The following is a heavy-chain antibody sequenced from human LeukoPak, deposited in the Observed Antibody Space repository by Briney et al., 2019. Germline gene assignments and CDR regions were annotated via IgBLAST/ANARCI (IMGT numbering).Heavy chain of an antibody. J-gene: IGHJ3*02. Sequence: GGSLRLSCGASGFTFSDHYMNWVRQAPGKGLEWVSYISDIGSKTNYADSVKGRFTISRDNAKNSLYLQKNSLRAEDTAVYYCAAAAGYRFDIWGRGTMVTVSS. V-gene: IGHV3-11*03. D-gene: IGHD6-13*01. CDR3: AAAAGYRFDI. CDR2: ISDIGSKT. CDR1: GFTFSDHY.